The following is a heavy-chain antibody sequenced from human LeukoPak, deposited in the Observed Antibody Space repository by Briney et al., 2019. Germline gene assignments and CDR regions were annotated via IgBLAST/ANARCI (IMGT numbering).Heavy chain of an antibody. CDR1: GFTVSTNY. CDR2: IYSGGST. V-gene: IGHV3-53*01. J-gene: IGHJ4*02. CDR3: ARELAAAAN. D-gene: IGHD6-13*01. Sequence: GGSLRLSCAASGFTVSTNYMSWVRQAPGKGLEWVSVIYSGGSTYYADSVTGRFAISRDNSKNTLYLQMNSLRAEDTPVYYCARELAAAANWGQGTLVTVSS.